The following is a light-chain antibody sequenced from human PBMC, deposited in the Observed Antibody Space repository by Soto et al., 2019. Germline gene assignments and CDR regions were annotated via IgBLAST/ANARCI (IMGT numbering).Light chain of an antibody. CDR1: QSVDRY. CDR2: DTS. J-gene: IGKJ1*01. Sequence: ETMLTQSPASLSLSPGERATLSCRASQSVDRYLAWYQQKRGQAPRLLIYDTSNRATGIPDRFSGSGSGTDFTLTISRLEPEDFAVYYCQQYGSSGTFGQGTKVDI. V-gene: IGKV3-20*01. CDR3: QQYGSSGT.